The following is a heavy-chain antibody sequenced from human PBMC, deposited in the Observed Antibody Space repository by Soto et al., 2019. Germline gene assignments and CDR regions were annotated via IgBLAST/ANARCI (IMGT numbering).Heavy chain of an antibody. J-gene: IGHJ4*02. Sequence: PGGSLRLSCAASGFTFSSYAMSWVRQAPGKGLEWVSAISGSGGSTYYADSVKGRFTISRDNSKNTLYLQMNSLRAEDTAVYYCACYGDYEGGLTPLVDHWGLGTLVTVSS. CDR1: GFTFSSYA. D-gene: IGHD4-17*01. CDR2: ISGSGGST. V-gene: IGHV3-23*01. CDR3: ACYGDYEGGLTPLVDH.